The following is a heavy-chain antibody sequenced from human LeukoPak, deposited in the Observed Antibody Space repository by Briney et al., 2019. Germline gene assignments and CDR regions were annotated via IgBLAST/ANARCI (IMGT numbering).Heavy chain of an antibody. Sequence: ASVKVSCKASGYTFTSYAMHWVRQAPGQRLEWMGWINAGNGNTKYSQKFQGRVTITRDTSASTAYMELSSLRSEDTAVYYCARDAAPYSYYYYGMDVWGQGTTVTVSS. CDR1: GYTFTSYA. J-gene: IGHJ6*02. CDR3: ARDAAPYSYYYYGMDV. CDR2: INAGNGNT. D-gene: IGHD6-6*01. V-gene: IGHV1-3*01.